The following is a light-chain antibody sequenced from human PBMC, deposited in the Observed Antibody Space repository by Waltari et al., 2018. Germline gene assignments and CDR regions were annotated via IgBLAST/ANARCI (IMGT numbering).Light chain of an antibody. CDR3: QSADSTGTYLI. CDR1: SLSKQY. CDR2: KDT. V-gene: IGLV3-25*03. J-gene: IGLJ2*01. Sequence: SYELTQPPSVSVSPGQTARITCSGDSLSKQYAYWYQQKSGQAPIVLIYKDTERPSGTPERFSGSGSGTTVTLTNTGVQSEDEADYYCQSADSTGTYLIFGGGTSLTVL.